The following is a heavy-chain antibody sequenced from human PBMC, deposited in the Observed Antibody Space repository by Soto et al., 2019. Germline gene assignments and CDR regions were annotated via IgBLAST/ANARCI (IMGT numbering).Heavy chain of an antibody. CDR2: ISSSSSTI. CDR3: ARDGGSGIWGSYRFDY. J-gene: IGHJ4*02. D-gene: IGHD3-16*02. CDR1: GFTFSSYS. V-gene: IGHV3-48*01. Sequence: EVQLVESGGGLVQPGGSLRLSCAASGFTFSSYSMNWVRQAPGKGLEWVSYISSSSSTIYYAGSVKGRFTIARDNAKTSLYLQMNSPRAGDTAVYYCARDGGSGIWGSYRFDYCGQGTLVTVSS.